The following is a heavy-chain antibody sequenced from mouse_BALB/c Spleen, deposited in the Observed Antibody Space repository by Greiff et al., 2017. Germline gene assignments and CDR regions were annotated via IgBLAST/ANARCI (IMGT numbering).Heavy chain of an antibody. D-gene: IGHD4-1*01. V-gene: IGHV1-14*01. CDR2: INPYNDGT. J-gene: IGHJ3*01. CDR3: ARGKGANWDWFAY. Sequence: EVQLQQSGPELVKPGASVKMSCKASGYTFTSYVMHWVKQKPGQGLEWIGYINPYNDGTKYNEKFKGKATLTSDKSSSTAYMELSSLTSEDSAVYYCARGKGANWDWFAYWGQGTLVTVSA. CDR1: GYTFTSYV.